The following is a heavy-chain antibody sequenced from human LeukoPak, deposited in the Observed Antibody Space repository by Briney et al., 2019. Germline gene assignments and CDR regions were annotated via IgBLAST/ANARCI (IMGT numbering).Heavy chain of an antibody. CDR3: ARDCSGGSCYSRDPFDY. J-gene: IGHJ4*02. D-gene: IGHD2-15*01. CDR2: ISGSGGST. Sequence: GGSLRLSCAASGFTFSSYAMSWVRQAPGKGLEWVSAISGSGGSTYYADSVKGRFTISRDNSKNTLYLQMNSLRAEDTAVYYCARDCSGGSCYSRDPFDYWGQGTLVTVSS. CDR1: GFTFSSYA. V-gene: IGHV3-23*01.